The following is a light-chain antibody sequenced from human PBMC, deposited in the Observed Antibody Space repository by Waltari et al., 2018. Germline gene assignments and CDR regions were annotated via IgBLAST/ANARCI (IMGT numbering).Light chain of an antibody. Sequence: DIVMTQSPDSLAVSPPPPPPINCKSSQSVLYTTNNKNYLAWYQQKPGQPPKLLIYWASTRESGVPDRFSGSGSGTNFTLTISSLQAEDVAVYYCQQYHSPPQTFGGGTKVEIK. CDR2: WAS. CDR1: QSVLYTTNNKNY. J-gene: IGKJ4*01. CDR3: QQYHSPPQT. V-gene: IGKV4-1*01.